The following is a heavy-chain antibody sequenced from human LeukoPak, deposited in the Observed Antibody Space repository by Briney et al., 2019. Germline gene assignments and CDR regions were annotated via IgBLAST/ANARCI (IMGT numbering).Heavy chain of an antibody. Sequence: ASVTVSSTPSGYTFTSYYMHWVRQAPGQGLEWMGIINPSGGSTSYAQKFQGRVTMTRDTSTSTVYMELSSLRSEDTAVYYCARGGSGSYYISNYWGQGTLVTVSS. J-gene: IGHJ4*02. CDR3: ARGGSGSYYISNY. CDR1: GYTFTSYY. CDR2: INPSGGST. D-gene: IGHD1-26*01. V-gene: IGHV1-46*01.